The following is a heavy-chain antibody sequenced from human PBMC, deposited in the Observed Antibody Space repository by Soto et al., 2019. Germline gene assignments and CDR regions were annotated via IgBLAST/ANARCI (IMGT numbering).Heavy chain of an antibody. Sequence: GESLKISCRGSGYSFVTFWITWVRQMPGKGLEWMGRIDPADSYARYSPSFEGHVTMSVDRSINTAYLQWSSLKASDSAIYYCAKHVEDCYFGLNAWGQGTSVTVSS. CDR3: AKHVEDCYFGLNA. CDR2: IDPADSYA. CDR1: GYSFVTFW. D-gene: IGHD2-15*01. J-gene: IGHJ6*02. V-gene: IGHV5-10-1*01.